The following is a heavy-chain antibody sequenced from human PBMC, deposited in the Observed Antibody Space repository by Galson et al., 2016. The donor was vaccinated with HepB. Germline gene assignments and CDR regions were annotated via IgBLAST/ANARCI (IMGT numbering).Heavy chain of an antibody. V-gene: IGHV3-49*03. CDR2: IRSKRYAGTT. CDR1: GFTFGDYA. J-gene: IGHJ4*02. Sequence: SLRLSCATSGFTFGDYAMGWFRQAPGKGLEWVGFIRSKRYAGTTEYAASVKGRFTISRDDSESSAYLQMNSLKTEDTAVYFCSRDIAPTSYDSSGYYYFDYWGQGALVTASS. CDR3: SRDIAPTSYDSSGYYYFDY. D-gene: IGHD3-22*01.